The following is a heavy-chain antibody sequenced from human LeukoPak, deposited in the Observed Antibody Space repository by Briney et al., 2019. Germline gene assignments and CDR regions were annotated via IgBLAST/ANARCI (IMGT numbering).Heavy chain of an antibody. CDR1: GGSFSGYY. Sequence: SETLSLTCAVYGGSFSGYYWSWIRQPPGKGLEWIGEINHSGSTNYNPSLKSRVIISVDTSKNQFSLKLSSVTAADTAVYYCARGRRDGYNWRYFDYWGQGTLVTVSS. CDR2: INHSGST. J-gene: IGHJ4*02. CDR3: ARGRRDGYNWRYFDY. V-gene: IGHV4-34*01. D-gene: IGHD5-24*01.